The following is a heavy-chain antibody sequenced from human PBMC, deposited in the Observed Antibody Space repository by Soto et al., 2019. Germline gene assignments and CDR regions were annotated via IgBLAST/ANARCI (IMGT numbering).Heavy chain of an antibody. CDR1: GDSVSSNTAS. CDR3: AKGDNLGPKTGYAFDP. Sequence: HTLSLTCAISGDSVSSNTASWNWIRQSPSRGLEWLGRTYFRSKWYNDYAVSVKSRIIINPDTSNNQFSLQLNSVTPEDTAVYFCAKGDNLGPKTGYAFDPWGQGIMVTVSS. CDR2: TYFRSKWYN. D-gene: IGHD5-12*01. J-gene: IGHJ5*02. V-gene: IGHV6-1*01.